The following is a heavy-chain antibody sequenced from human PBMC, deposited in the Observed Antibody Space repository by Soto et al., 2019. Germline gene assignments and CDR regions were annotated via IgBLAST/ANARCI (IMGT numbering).Heavy chain of an antibody. Sequence: QVQLVQSGAEVKKPGASVKVSCKASGYTFTSYGISWVRQAPGQGLEWMGWISAYNGNTNYAQKLQGRVTMTTDTATSTAYMELRSLRSDDTAVYYCARDIVVVPAAPNYYYGMDVWGQGTTVTVSS. D-gene: IGHD2-2*01. CDR3: ARDIVVVPAAPNYYYGMDV. CDR1: GYTFTSYG. V-gene: IGHV1-18*01. J-gene: IGHJ6*02. CDR2: ISAYNGNT.